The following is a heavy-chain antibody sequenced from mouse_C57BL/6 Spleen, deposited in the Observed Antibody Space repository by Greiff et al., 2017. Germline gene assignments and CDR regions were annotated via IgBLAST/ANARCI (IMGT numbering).Heavy chain of an antibody. CDR3: ARGGIDYDYDEAMDD. J-gene: IGHJ4*01. CDR2: INPSNGGT. Sequence: VQLQQSGTDLVKPGASVKLSCKASGYTFTSYWMPWVQQRPGQGLEWIGNINPSNGGTNYNEKFKSKATLTVDKSSSTAYMQLSSLTSEDSAVYYCARGGIDYDYDEAMDDWGQGTSVTVSS. D-gene: IGHD2-4*01. V-gene: IGHV1-53*01. CDR1: GYTFTSYW.